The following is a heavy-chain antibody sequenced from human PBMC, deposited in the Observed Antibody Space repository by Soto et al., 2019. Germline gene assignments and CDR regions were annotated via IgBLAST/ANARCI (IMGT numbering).Heavy chain of an antibody. V-gene: IGHV3-23*01. CDR3: AREQCTNGVCYADYYYGMDV. Sequence: GGSLRLSCAASGFTFSSYAMTWVRQAPGKGLEWVSSIRGSGDSTYYSDSVKGRFTISRDNSKNTLWLQMNSLRAEDTAVYYCAREQCTNGVCYADYYYGMDVWGQGTTVTVSS. J-gene: IGHJ6*02. D-gene: IGHD2-8*01. CDR1: GFTFSSYA. CDR2: IRGSGDST.